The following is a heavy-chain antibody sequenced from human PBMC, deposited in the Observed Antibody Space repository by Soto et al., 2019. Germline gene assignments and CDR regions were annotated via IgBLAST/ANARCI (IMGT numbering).Heavy chain of an antibody. J-gene: IGHJ4*02. CDR2: IKSKTDGGTI. CDR1: GFTFRNAW. V-gene: IGHV3-15*01. Sequence: GGSLRLSCAASGFTFRNAWMNWVRRAPGKGLEWVGLIKSKTDGGTIDYPAPVKGRFIISRDDSRNTLYLQMNSLKTEDTAVYYCTTAHPRGPDYWGQGTLVTVSS. CDR3: TTAHPRGPDY. D-gene: IGHD5-12*01.